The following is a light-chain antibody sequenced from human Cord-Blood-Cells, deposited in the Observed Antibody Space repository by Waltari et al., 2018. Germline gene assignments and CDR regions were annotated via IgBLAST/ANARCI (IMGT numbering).Light chain of an antibody. J-gene: IGLJ2*01. Sequence: QSALTQPASVSGSPGQSITISCTGTSSDVGGYNYFSWYQQPPGKAPKLMIYDVSNRPSGVSNRFSGSKSGNTASLTISGLQAEDEADYYCSSYTSSSVVFGGGTKLTVL. CDR3: SSYTSSSVV. V-gene: IGLV2-14*01. CDR1: SSDVGGYNY. CDR2: DVS.